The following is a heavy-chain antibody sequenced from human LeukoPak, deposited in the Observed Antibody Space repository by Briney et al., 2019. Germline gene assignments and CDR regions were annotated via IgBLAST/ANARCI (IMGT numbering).Heavy chain of an antibody. J-gene: IGHJ4*02. CDR2: IYYSGST. D-gene: IGHD5-12*01. CDR1: GGSISSYY. V-gene: IGHV4-59*01. CDR3: AREGGYSGYVPSPAFDY. Sequence: PSETLSLTCTVSGGSISSYYWSWIRQPPGKGLEWIGYIYYSGSTNYNPSLKSRVTLSVDTSKNQFSLKLSSVTAADTAVYYCAREGGYSGYVPSPAFDYWGQGTLVTVSS.